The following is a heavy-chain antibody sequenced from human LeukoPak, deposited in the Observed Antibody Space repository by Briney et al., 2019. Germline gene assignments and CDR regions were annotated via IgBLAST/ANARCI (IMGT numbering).Heavy chain of an antibody. CDR2: INPNSGGT. D-gene: IGHD3-10*01. V-gene: IGHV1-2*02. CDR1: GYTFTGYY. CDR3: ARKTYYYGSGSYGY. J-gene: IGHJ4*02. Sequence: GASVKVPCKASGYTFTGYYMHWVRQAPGQGLEWMGWINPNSGGTNYAQKFQGRVTMTRDTSISTAYMELSRLRSDDTAVYYCARKTYYYGSGSYGYWGQGTLVTVSS.